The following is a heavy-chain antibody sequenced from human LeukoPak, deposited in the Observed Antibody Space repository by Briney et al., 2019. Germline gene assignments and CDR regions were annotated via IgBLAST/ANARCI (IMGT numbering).Heavy chain of an antibody. Sequence: PGGSLRLSCAASGFTFSSYAMSWVRKAPGKGREWVSAISGSGGSTYYADSVKGRFTISRDNSKNTLYLQMNSLRAEDTAVYYCARPCPGSSDAFDIWGQGTMVTVSS. CDR1: GFTFSSYA. CDR3: ARPCPGSSDAFDI. CDR2: ISGSGGST. J-gene: IGHJ3*02. V-gene: IGHV3-23*01.